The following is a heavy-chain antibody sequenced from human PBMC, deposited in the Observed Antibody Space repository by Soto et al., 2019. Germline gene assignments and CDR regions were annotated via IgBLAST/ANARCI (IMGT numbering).Heavy chain of an antibody. CDR1: GGSFSGYY. V-gene: IGHV4-34*01. CDR3: ARGLTDGSGRALDY. CDR2: INHSGST. J-gene: IGHJ4*02. D-gene: IGHD3-10*01. Sequence: SETLSLTCAVYGGSFSGYYWSWIRQPPGKGLEWIGEINHSGSTNYNPSLKSRVTISVDTSKNQFSLKLSSVTAADTAVYYCARGLTDGSGRALDYWGQGTLVT.